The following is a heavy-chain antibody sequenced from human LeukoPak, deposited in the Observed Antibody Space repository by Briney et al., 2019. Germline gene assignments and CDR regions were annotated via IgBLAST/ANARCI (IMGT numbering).Heavy chain of an antibody. CDR2: FDPEDGET. V-gene: IGHV1-24*01. D-gene: IGHD6-13*01. Sequence: GASVKVSCKVSGYTLTELSMHWVRQAPGKGLEWMGGFDPEDGETIYAQKFQGRVTMTEDTSTDTAYIELSSLRSEDTAVYYCATDLQGEQQLVQRPRDYWGQGTLVTVSS. CDR1: GYTLTELS. J-gene: IGHJ4*02. CDR3: ATDLQGEQQLVQRPRDY.